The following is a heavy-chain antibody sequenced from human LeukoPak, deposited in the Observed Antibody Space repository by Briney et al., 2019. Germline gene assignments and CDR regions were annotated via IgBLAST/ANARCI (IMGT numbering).Heavy chain of an antibody. J-gene: IGHJ5*02. CDR1: GFTFTTYW. Sequence: GGSLRLSCEASGFTFTTYWMHWVRQAPGKGLEWVGRIKSKTDGGTTDYAAPVKGRFTISRDDSKNTLYLQMNSLKTEDTAVYYCTTVATVKNWFDPWGQGTLVTVSS. V-gene: IGHV3-15*01. CDR2: IKSKTDGGTT. CDR3: TTVATVKNWFDP. D-gene: IGHD2-21*02.